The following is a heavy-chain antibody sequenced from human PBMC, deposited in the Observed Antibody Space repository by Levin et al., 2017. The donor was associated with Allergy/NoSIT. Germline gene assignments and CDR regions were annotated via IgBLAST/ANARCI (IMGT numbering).Heavy chain of an antibody. CDR1: GFTFSSYS. V-gene: IGHV3-21*01. D-gene: IGHD6-13*01. Sequence: GESLKISCAASGFTFSSYSMNWVRQAPGKGLEWVSSISSSSSYIYYADSVKGRFTISRDNAKNSLYLQMNSLRAEDTAVYYCASSGYSSSWYSHYWGQGTLVTVSS. J-gene: IGHJ4*02. CDR3: ASSGYSSSWYSHY. CDR2: ISSSSSYI.